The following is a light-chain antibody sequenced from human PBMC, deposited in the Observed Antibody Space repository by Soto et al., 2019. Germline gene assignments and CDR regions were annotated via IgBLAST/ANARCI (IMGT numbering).Light chain of an antibody. CDR1: QTMGYNY. Sequence: EIVLTQSPGTLSLSPGERATLSCKASQTMGYNYLAWYQQKPGQAPRLLIDDASNRATGIPDRFSGTGSGTDFTLTISSLEPEDFAVYYCHQCATSPLTFGGGTKVEMK. CDR2: DAS. CDR3: HQCATSPLT. J-gene: IGKJ4*01. V-gene: IGKV3-20*01.